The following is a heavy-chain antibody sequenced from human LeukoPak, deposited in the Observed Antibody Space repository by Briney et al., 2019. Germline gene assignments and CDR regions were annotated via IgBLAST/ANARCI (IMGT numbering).Heavy chain of an antibody. V-gene: IGHV4-39*01. CDR3: ARYRWAPRWFDP. CDR2: IYYSGST. D-gene: IGHD3-16*02. J-gene: IGHJ5*02. Sequence: SETLSLTCTVSGGSISNSSNYWGWIRQPPGKDLEWIGSIYYSGSTYYNPSLKSRVTLSVDTSKNQFSLKLSSVTAADTAVYFCARYRWAPRWFDPWGQGILVTVSS. CDR1: GGSISNSSNY.